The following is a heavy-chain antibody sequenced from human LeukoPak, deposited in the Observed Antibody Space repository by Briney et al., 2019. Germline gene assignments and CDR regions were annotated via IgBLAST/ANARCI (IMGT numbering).Heavy chain of an antibody. CDR1: GFTFGTYW. V-gene: IGHV3-74*01. Sequence: GGSLRLSCGASGFTFGTYWMHWVRQAPGKGLVWVSGINSDGGTTTYADSVKGRFTISRDNAKNSLYLQMNSLRAEDTAMYYCASSGWYSTPNWFDPWGQGTLVIVSS. CDR3: ASSGWYSTPNWFDP. D-gene: IGHD6-19*01. CDR2: INSDGGTT. J-gene: IGHJ5*02.